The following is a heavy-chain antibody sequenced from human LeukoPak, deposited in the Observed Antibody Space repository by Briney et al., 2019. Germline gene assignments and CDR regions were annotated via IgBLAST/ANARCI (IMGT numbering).Heavy chain of an antibody. J-gene: IGHJ4*02. V-gene: IGHV4-31*03. CDR2: IYYSGST. CDR1: DGSISSGGYY. Sequence: PSETQSLTCTVSDGSISSGGYYWSWIPQHPGKGLEWIGYIYYSGSTYYNPSLKSRVTISGDTSKNQFSLRLSSVTAADTAVYYCARNYYFDLWGQGTLVTVSS. CDR3: ARNYYFDL.